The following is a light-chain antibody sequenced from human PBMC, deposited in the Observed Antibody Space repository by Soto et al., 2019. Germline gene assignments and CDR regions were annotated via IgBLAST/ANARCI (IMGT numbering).Light chain of an antibody. V-gene: IGLV1-44*01. J-gene: IGLJ1*01. Sequence: QSFRTQPPSVSGTPGRRVTISCSGGSSNIGSGTVNWYQQLPGTAPKLLIYNNNQRPSGVPDRFSGSKSGTSGSLAISGLQSEDEADYYCASWDDSLTGLYVSGTGTKVTVL. CDR3: ASWDDSLTGLYV. CDR1: SSNIGSGT. CDR2: NNN.